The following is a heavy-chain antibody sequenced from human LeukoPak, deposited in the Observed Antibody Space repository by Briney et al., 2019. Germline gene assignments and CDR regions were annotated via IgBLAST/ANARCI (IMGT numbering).Heavy chain of an antibody. CDR3: ARGTTVKSGNWFDP. V-gene: IGHV4-34*01. CDR1: GGSFSGYY. CDR2: INHSGST. Sequence: SETLSLTCAVYGGSFSGYYWSWIRQPPGKGLEWIGEINHSGSTNYNPSLKSRVTISVDTSKNQFSLKLSSVTAADTAVYYCARGTTVKSGNWFDPWGQGTLVTVSS. J-gene: IGHJ5*02. D-gene: IGHD4-17*01.